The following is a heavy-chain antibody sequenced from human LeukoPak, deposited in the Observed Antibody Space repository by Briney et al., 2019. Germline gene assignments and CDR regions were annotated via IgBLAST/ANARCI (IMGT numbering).Heavy chain of an antibody. Sequence: PGGSLRLSCAASGFTFISYGMHWVRQAPGKGLEWVAVISYDGSNKYYADSVKGRFTISRDNSKSTLYLQMNSLRAEDTAVYYCAKDISGYYYRYFQHWGQGTLVTVSS. CDR1: GFTFISYG. CDR2: ISYDGSNK. D-gene: IGHD3-22*01. CDR3: AKDISGYYYRYFQH. V-gene: IGHV3-30*18. J-gene: IGHJ1*01.